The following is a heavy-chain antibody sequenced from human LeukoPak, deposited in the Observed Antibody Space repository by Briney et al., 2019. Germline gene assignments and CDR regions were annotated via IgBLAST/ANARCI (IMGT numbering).Heavy chain of an antibody. V-gene: IGHV3-21*01. CDR2: IDYDSSHI. D-gene: IGHD3-9*01. Sequence: GGSLRLSCAVSGLTFSKSAMNWVPQVPGKGLEWVSSIDYDSSHIYYAASVRGRFTTSRYNARNSVYLPMKSLRVEDTTACLCVRDPLRYLRVGHYDYWGQGTLVAVSS. CDR1: GLTFSKSA. CDR3: VRDPLRYLRVGHYDY. J-gene: IGHJ4*02.